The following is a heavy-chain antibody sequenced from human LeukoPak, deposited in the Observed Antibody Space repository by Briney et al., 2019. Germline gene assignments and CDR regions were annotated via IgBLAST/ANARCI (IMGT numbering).Heavy chain of an antibody. D-gene: IGHD5-24*01. CDR3: ARVGMATIRLLFDY. CDR1: GFSVISNY. J-gene: IGHJ4*02. CDR2: LYNDGST. Sequence: PGGSLRLSCTVSGFSVISNYMSWVRQAPGKGLEWVSVLYNDGSTYYADSVKGRFTISRHDSRNTLFLQMNSLTAEDTAVYYCARVGMATIRLLFDYWGQGTLVTVSS. V-gene: IGHV3-53*04.